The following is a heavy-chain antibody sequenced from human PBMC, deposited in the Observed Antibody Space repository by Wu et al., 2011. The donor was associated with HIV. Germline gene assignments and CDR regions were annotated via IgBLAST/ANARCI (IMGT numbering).Heavy chain of an antibody. V-gene: IGHV1-69*01. Sequence: LVQSGAAVKKPGSSVKVSCKASGGTFNSYGITWVRQAPGQGLEWMEGSSLSWYSNYARKFQGRVTITADESTSTAYMELSSLRSEDTAVFYCARDRTNHVFDSWGQGTLVTVSS. CDR1: GGTFNSYG. CDR3: ARDRTNHVFDS. D-gene: IGHD1-14*01. CDR2: SSLSWYS. J-gene: IGHJ4*02.